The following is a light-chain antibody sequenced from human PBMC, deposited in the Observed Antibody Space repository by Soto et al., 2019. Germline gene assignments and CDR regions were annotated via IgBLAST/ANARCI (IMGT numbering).Light chain of an antibody. CDR3: QQYYSFPRT. J-gene: IGKJ1*01. V-gene: IGKV4-1*01. CDR2: WAS. Sequence: DIVMTQSPDSLAVSLGERATINCKSSQSVFYSSNNKNYLAWYQQRPGQPPKLLLYWASTRESGVPDRFSGSGSGTDFTLTISSLRAEDVAVYYCQQYYSFPRTFGQGTKLAIE. CDR1: QSVFYSSNNKNY.